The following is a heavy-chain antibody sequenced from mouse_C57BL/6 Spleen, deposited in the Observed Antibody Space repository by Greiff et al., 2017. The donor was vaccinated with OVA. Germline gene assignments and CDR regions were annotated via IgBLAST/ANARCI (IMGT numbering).Heavy chain of an antibody. V-gene: IGHV1-81*01. CDR2: IYPRSGNT. CDR1: GYTFTSYG. CDR3: ARCSYDYDVRYFDY. Sequence: QVQLKESGAELARPGASVKLSCKASGYTFTSYGISWVKQRTGQGLEWIGEIYPRSGNTYYNEKFKGKATLTADKSSSTAYMELRSLTSEDSAVYFCARCSYDYDVRYFDYWGQGTTLTVSS. D-gene: IGHD2-4*01. J-gene: IGHJ2*01.